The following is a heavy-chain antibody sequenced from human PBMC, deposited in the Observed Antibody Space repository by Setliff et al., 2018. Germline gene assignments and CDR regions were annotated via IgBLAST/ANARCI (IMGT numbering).Heavy chain of an antibody. D-gene: IGHD2-15*01. V-gene: IGHV3-48*03. J-gene: IGHJ6*02. Sequence: PGGSLRLSCVASGFTFSTYEMNWVRQAPGKGLEWISYISSSAITTYYADSVKGRFTISRDNAKNSLYLQMNSLRAEDTAVYYCVRDPGGGFPRYYGMDVWGQGTTVTVSS. CDR1: GFTFSTYE. CDR2: ISSSAITT. CDR3: VRDPGGGFPRYYGMDV.